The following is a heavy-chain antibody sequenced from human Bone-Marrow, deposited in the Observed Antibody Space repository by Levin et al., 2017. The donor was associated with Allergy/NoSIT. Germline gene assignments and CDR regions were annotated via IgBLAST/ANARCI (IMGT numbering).Heavy chain of an antibody. J-gene: IGHJ6*02. Sequence: ASVKVSCKASGYTFTSYDINWVRQATGQGLEWMGWMNPNSGNTGYAQKFQGRVTMTRNTSISTAYMELSSLRSEDTAVYYCARGSYDILTGYYVPFRPYYYYDGMDVWGQGTTVTVSS. V-gene: IGHV1-8*01. CDR1: GYTFTSYD. CDR3: ARGSYDILTGYYVPFRPYYYYDGMDV. D-gene: IGHD3-9*01. CDR2: MNPNSGNT.